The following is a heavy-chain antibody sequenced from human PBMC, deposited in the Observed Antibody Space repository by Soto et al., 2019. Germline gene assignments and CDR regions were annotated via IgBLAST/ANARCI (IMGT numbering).Heavy chain of an antibody. CDR1: GGSINNYY. CDR3: AREHGFSYGLNYFDP. V-gene: IGHV4-59*01. CDR2: IYDSGST. Sequence: QVQLQESGPGLVKPSETLSLTCTVSGGSINNYYWSWIRQPPGKGLEWIGYIYDSGSTNYNPTLKSPVTMSVETSKTQLSLNLSSVTAADTAVYYCAREHGFSYGLNYFDPWGQGTLVPVSS. J-gene: IGHJ5*02. D-gene: IGHD5-18*01.